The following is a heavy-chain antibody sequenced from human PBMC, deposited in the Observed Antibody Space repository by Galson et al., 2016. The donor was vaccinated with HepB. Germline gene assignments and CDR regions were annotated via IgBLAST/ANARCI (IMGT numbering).Heavy chain of an antibody. V-gene: IGHV3-33*01. CDR2: ISFDGKET. J-gene: IGHJ1*01. CDR1: GFTFSSHG. D-gene: IGHD1-7*01. Sequence: SLRLSCAASGFTFSSHGMHWVRQAPGKAMEWVALISFDGKETFYADSVKGRFTVSRDNSKDTLYLQMNSLRAEDTAVYYCARDLDKNYDQGYFQHWGQGTLVTVSS. CDR3: ARDLDKNYDQGYFQH.